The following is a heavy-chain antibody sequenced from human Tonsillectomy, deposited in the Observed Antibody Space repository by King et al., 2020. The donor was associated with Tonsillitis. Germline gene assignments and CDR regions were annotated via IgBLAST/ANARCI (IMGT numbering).Heavy chain of an antibody. V-gene: IGHV3-30-3*01. CDR3: AGVALRYFDWLGGFDY. D-gene: IGHD3-9*01. Sequence: QVQLVESGGGVVQPGRSLRLSCAASGFTFSNYTMHWVRQAPGKGLEWVAVISYDGSNKYYADSVEGRFTISRDNSKNTLYLQMNSLRPEDTAVYYCAGVALRYFDWLGGFDYWGQGTLVTVSS. CDR2: ISYDGSNK. CDR1: GFTFSNYT. J-gene: IGHJ4*02.